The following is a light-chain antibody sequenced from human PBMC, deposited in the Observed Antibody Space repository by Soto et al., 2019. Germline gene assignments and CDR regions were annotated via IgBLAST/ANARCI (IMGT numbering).Light chain of an antibody. V-gene: IGLV2-23*02. J-gene: IGLJ3*02. CDR1: SSDVGSYNC. CDR2: EVN. CDR3: CSYAGSRMWV. Sequence: QSALTQPASVSGSLGQSITISCTGTSSDVGSYNCVSWYQQHPGKVPKVMIYEVNKRPSGVPNRFSGSKSGNTASLTISGLQAEDEADYYCCSYAGSRMWVLGGGTKLTVL.